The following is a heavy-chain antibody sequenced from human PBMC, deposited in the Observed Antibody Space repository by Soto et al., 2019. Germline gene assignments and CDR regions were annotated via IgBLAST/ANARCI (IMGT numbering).Heavy chain of an antibody. V-gene: IGHV3-9*01. CDR1: GFTFDDYA. CDR2: ISWNGASI. Sequence: EVQLVESGGGLVQRGRSLRLSCAASGFTFDDYAIHWVRQAPGRGLEWVAGISWNGASIGYADSVKGRFTISRDNAKNSLHLQRNSLRSEDTALYYCANLPLYSSGFDCCGQGTLVTVSS. J-gene: IGHJ4*02. D-gene: IGHD3-10*01. CDR3: ANLPLYSSGFDC.